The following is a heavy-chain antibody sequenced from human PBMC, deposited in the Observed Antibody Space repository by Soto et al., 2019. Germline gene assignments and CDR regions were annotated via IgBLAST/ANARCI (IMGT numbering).Heavy chain of an antibody. D-gene: IGHD6-13*01. J-gene: IGHJ5*02. Sequence: EVQLVESGGGLVKPGGSLRLSCAASGFTFSSYSMNWVRQAPGKGLEWVSSISSSSSYIYYADSVKGRFTISRDNAKNSLYLQMNSLRAEDTAVYYCARDSQRQQKSQGVFVPWGQGTLVTVSS. CDR1: GFTFSSYS. CDR2: ISSSSSYI. CDR3: ARDSQRQQKSQGVFVP. V-gene: IGHV3-21*01.